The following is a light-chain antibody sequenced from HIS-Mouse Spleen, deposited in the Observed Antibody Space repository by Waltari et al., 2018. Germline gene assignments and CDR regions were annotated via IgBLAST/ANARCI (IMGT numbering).Light chain of an antibody. CDR1: RSVLYSSNNKNY. CDR3: QQYYSTPPYT. CDR2: WAS. Sequence: EIVIIQSTDSLAVSPGERHTINCTSLRSVLYSSNNKNYLAWYQQKPGQPPKLLIYWASTRESGVPDRFSGSGSGTDFTLTISSLQAEDVAVYYCQQYYSTPPYTFGQGTKLEIK. J-gene: IGKJ2*01. V-gene: IGKV4-1*01.